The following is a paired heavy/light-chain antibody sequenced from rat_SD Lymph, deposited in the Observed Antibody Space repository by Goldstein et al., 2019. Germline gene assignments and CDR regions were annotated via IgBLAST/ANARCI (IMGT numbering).Light chain of an antibody. Sequence: ETVMTQSPTSMSTSIGERVTLNCKASQSVGINVDWYQQTPGQSPKLLIYGASNRHTGVPDRFTGSGFGRDFTLTISNMEAEDLAVYYCLQYGSIPWTFGGGTKLELK. J-gene: IGKJ1*01. V-gene: IGKV6S8*01. CDR1: QSVGIN. CDR2: GAS. CDR3: LQYGSIPWT.
Heavy chain of an antibody. CDR2: ISSGSSYI. D-gene: IGHD1-12*02. Sequence: EVQLVESGGGLVQPGRSLKLSCVASGFTFSNYGMNWIRQAPGKGLEWVAYISSGSSYIYYAETVKGRFTISRDNAKNTLYLQMTSLRSEDTALYYCASYYYDGTYYYPLAYWGQGTLVTVSS. J-gene: IGHJ3*01. V-gene: IGHV5-34*01. CDR1: GFTFSNYG. CDR3: ASYYYDGTYYYPLAY.